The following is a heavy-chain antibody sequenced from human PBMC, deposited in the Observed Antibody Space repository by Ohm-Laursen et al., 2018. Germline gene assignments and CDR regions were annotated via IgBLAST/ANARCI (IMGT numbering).Heavy chain of an antibody. CDR2: LSGSGDTT. Sequence: SLRLSFAASVFTFRRYAMCWVRPAPGTGLAWVSALSGSGDTTDYADSVVGRFTISRDNSRNMLYLQMNSLRVEDTAIYYCVKRLKTPSLEWAHDFWGQGTLVTVSS. J-gene: IGHJ4*02. CDR3: VKRLKTPSLEWAHDF. CDR1: VFTFRRYA. D-gene: IGHD3-3*01. V-gene: IGHV3-23*01.